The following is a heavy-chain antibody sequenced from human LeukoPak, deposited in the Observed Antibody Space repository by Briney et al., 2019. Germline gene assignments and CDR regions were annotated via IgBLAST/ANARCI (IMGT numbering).Heavy chain of an antibody. CDR3: ARARDGYNTD. V-gene: IGHV4-59*01. D-gene: IGHD5-24*01. CDR1: GGSISSYY. J-gene: IGHJ4*02. Sequence: PSETLSLTCSVSGGSISSYYWSWIRQPPGKGLEWIGYIYYSGSTNYNPSLKSRVTISVDTSKNQFSLKLSSVTAADTAVYYCARARDGYNTDWGQGTLVTVSS. CDR2: IYYSGST.